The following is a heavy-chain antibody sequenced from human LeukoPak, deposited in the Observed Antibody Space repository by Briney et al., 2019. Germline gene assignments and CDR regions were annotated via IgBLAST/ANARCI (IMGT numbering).Heavy chain of an antibody. CDR2: ISSSGSTI. D-gene: IGHD6-13*01. V-gene: IGHV3-48*04. Sequence: GGSLRLSCAASGFTFRSYWMHWVRQAPGKGLEWVSYISSSGSTIYYADSVKGRFTISRDNAKNSLYLQMNSLRAEDTAVYYCARDRGYSSSWSTAGDYWGQGTLVTVSS. CDR1: GFTFRSYW. CDR3: ARDRGYSSSWSTAGDY. J-gene: IGHJ4*02.